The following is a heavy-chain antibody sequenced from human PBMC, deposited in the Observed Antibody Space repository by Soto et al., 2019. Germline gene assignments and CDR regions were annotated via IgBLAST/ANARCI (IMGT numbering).Heavy chain of an antibody. CDR3: ARIVGATPESFDY. Sequence: GESLKISCNGSGYSFTSYWIGWVRQMPGKGLEWMGIIYPGDSDTKYSPSFQGQVTISADKSISTAYLQWSSLKASDSAMYYCARIVGATPESFDYWGPGTLVTVSS. V-gene: IGHV5-51*01. CDR1: GYSFTSYW. J-gene: IGHJ4*02. D-gene: IGHD1-26*01. CDR2: IYPGDSDT.